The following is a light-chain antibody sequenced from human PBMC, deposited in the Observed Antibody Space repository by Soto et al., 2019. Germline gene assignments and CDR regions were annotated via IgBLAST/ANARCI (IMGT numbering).Light chain of an antibody. Sequence: EIVMTQSPATLSVSPGERATLSCRASQSVSSNLAWYQQKPGQAPRLLIYGASTRATGIPDRFSGSGSGTDFTLTISRLEPEDFAVYYCQQYDTSPYTFGQGTRLEI. CDR3: QQYDTSPYT. CDR1: QSVSSN. J-gene: IGKJ5*01. V-gene: IGKV3-20*01. CDR2: GAS.